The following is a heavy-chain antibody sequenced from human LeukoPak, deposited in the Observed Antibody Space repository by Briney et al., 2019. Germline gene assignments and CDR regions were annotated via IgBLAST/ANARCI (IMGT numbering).Heavy chain of an antibody. J-gene: IGHJ4*02. D-gene: IGHD5-24*01. Sequence: GGSLRLSCAASGFSFSNACLSWVRQAPGQGLEWVGRIKSKSDGGTTDYAAPVKGRFSISRDESRNALSLQMNSLKTEDTAVYYCTTECIARISCHLYYWGQGTLVTVSS. CDR3: TTECIARISCHLYY. V-gene: IGHV3-15*01. CDR1: GFSFSNAC. CDR2: IKSKSDGGTT.